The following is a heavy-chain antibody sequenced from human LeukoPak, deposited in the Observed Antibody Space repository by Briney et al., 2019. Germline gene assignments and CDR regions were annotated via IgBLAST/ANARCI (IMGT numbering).Heavy chain of an antibody. CDR2: IIPVFGTA. J-gene: IGHJ5*02. Sequence: SVKVSCKASGGTFSSYAISWVRQAPGQGLEWMGGIIPVFGTASYAQKFQGRVTITTDESTSTAYMELSSLRSEDTAVYYCARDNYAGANWFDPWGQGTLVTVSS. D-gene: IGHD1-7*01. CDR1: GGTFSSYA. CDR3: ARDNYAGANWFDP. V-gene: IGHV1-69*05.